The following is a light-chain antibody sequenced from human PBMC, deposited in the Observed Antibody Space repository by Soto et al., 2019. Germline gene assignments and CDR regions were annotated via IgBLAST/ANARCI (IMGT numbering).Light chain of an antibody. CDR2: DAS. CDR1: QGISSA. Sequence: AIQLTQSPSSLSASVGDRVTITCRASQGISSALAWYQQKPWKAPKLLIYDASSFESGVPSRFSGSGSGTAFTLTSTSLQPEDFAAYYWQQFNSYPWTFGQGTKVEIK. J-gene: IGKJ1*01. CDR3: QQFNSYPWT. V-gene: IGKV1-13*02.